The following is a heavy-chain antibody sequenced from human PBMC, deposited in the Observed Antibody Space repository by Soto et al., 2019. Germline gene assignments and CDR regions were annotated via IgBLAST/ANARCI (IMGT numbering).Heavy chain of an antibody. V-gene: IGHV5-51*01. CDR2: IYPGDSDT. CDR1: GYSFTSYW. CDR3: ARHGGDYLGYYYGMDV. J-gene: IGHJ6*02. Sequence: RGQSLKISCKVSGYSFTSYWIGWVRQMPGKGLEWMGIIYPGDSDTRYSPSFEGQVTISADKSISTAYLQWSSLKASDTAMYYCARHGGDYLGYYYGMDVWGQGTTVTVSS. D-gene: IGHD2-21*02.